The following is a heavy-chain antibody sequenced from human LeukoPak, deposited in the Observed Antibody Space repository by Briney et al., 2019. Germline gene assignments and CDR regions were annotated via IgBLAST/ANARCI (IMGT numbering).Heavy chain of an antibody. D-gene: IGHD3-22*01. Sequence: SETLSLTCTVSGGSISSSSYYWGWIRQPPVKGLEWIGTIYYSGSTYNNPSLKSRVTISVDTSKNQFSLKLSSVTAADTAVYYCARVGYYDSSGYSNPFDYWGQGTLVTVSS. CDR1: GGSISSSSYY. J-gene: IGHJ4*02. CDR3: ARVGYYDSSGYSNPFDY. V-gene: IGHV4-39*07. CDR2: IYYSGST.